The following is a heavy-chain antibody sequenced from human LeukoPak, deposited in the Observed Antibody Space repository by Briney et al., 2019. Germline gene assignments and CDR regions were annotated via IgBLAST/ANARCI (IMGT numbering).Heavy chain of an antibody. J-gene: IGHJ4*02. CDR2: IYYSGST. CDR1: GVSISSYY. D-gene: IGHD1-26*01. Sequence: PPETLSLTCTVSGVSISSYYWSWIRQPPGKGLEWIGYIYYSGSTNYNPSLKSRVTISVDTSKNQFSLKLSSVTAADTAVYYCARGPSYYVRYWGQGTLVTVSS. V-gene: IGHV4-59*08. CDR3: ARGPSYYVRY.